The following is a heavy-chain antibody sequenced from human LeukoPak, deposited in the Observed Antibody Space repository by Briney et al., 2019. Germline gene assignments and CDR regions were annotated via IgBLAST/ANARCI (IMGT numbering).Heavy chain of an antibody. CDR3: AKTTPPNYYDSSGYSAAVDY. CDR2: ISGSGGST. V-gene: IGHV3-23*01. J-gene: IGHJ4*02. D-gene: IGHD3-22*01. Sequence: GRSLRLSCAASGFTFSSYAMSWVRQAPGKGLEWVSAISGSGGSTYYADSVKGRFTISRDNSKNTLYLQMNSLRAEDTAVYYCAKTTPPNYYDSSGYSAAVDYWGQGTLVTVSS. CDR1: GFTFSSYA.